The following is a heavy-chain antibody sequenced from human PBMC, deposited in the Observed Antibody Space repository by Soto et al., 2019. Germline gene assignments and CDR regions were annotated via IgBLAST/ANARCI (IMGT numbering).Heavy chain of an antibody. J-gene: IGHJ4*02. Sequence: VQLVESGGGLIQPGGSLRLSCAASGFTVSGNYMNWVRQAPGKGLEWVSILYSDGSAYYADSVKGRFTISRDISKNTLYLQMNSLRAEDTAVYYCARAPTVTTNFDFWGQGTLVTVSS. V-gene: IGHV3-53*01. D-gene: IGHD4-4*01. CDR2: LYSDGSA. CDR3: ARAPTVTTNFDF. CDR1: GFTVSGNY.